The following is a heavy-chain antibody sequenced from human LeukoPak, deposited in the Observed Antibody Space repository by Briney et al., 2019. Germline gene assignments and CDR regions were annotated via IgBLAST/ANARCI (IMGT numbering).Heavy chain of an antibody. CDR1: GGSISSYY. D-gene: IGHD6-19*01. Sequence: SETLSLTCTVPGGSISSYYWSWIRQPPGKGLEWIGYIYYSGSTNYNPSLKSRVTISVDTSKNQFSLKLSSVTAADTAVYYCARGPTGSSGWDYWGQGTLVTVSS. CDR3: ARGPTGSSGWDY. J-gene: IGHJ4*02. V-gene: IGHV4-59*01. CDR2: IYYSGST.